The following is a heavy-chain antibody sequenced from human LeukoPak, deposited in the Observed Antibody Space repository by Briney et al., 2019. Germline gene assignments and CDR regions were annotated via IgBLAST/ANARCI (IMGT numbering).Heavy chain of an antibody. CDR1: GGAFSGYY. V-gene: IGHV4-34*01. J-gene: IGHJ4*02. Sequence: SETLSLTCAVYGGAFSGYYWSWIRQPPGKGLEWIGEINHSGSTNYNPSLKSRVTISVDTSKNQFSLKLSSVTAADTAVYYCARYGDYEEFDYWGQGTLVTVSS. D-gene: IGHD4-17*01. CDR2: INHSGST. CDR3: ARYGDYEEFDY.